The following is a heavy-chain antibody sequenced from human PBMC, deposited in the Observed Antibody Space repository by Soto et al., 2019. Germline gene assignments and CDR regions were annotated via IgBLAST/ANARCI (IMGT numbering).Heavy chain of an antibody. Sequence: QVQLVESGGGVVQPGRSLRLSCAASGFTFSSYGMHWVRQAPGKGLEWVAVISYDGSNKYYADSVKGRFTISRDNSMNTLYLQMNSLRAEDTAVYYCAKVVGRCGGNCSSDWYFDLWGHGNLFTGSS. CDR3: AKVVGRCGGNCSSDWYFDL. V-gene: IGHV3-30*18. J-gene: IGHJ2*01. CDR2: ISYDGSNK. CDR1: GFTFSSYG. D-gene: IGHD2-21*02.